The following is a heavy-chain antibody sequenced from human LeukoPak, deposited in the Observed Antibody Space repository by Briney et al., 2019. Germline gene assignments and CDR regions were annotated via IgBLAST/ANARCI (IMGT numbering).Heavy chain of an antibody. V-gene: IGHV3-33*01. CDR2: IWYDGSNE. CDR3: AREISMFVNAFDL. CDR1: GFTFSNSG. J-gene: IGHJ3*01. D-gene: IGHD3-10*02. Sequence: PGGSLRLSCAASGFTFSNSGMHWVRQAPGKGLEWVAVIWYDGSNEYYAGAVKGRFIISRDNSKNTVHLQMNGPRVEDTSVYYCAREISMFVNAFDLWGQGTLVAVSS.